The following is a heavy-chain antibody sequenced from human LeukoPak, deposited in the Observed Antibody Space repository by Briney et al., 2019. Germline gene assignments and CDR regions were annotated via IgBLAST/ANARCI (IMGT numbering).Heavy chain of an antibody. D-gene: IGHD3-22*01. CDR3: ARGVDYYDSSGYFY. Sequence: LSGGSLRLSCAASGFRFGDYAMHWVRQAPGKGLEWVSSTSWNSGDIGYADSVKGRFTISRDNAKNSLYLQMNSLRAEDTAVYYCARGVDYYDSSGYFYWGQGTLVTVSS. J-gene: IGHJ4*02. V-gene: IGHV3-9*01. CDR2: TSWNSGDI. CDR1: GFRFGDYA.